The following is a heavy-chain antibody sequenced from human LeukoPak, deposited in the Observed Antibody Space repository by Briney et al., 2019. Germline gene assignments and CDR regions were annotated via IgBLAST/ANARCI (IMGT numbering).Heavy chain of an antibody. V-gene: IGHV1-69*06. D-gene: IGHD7-27*01. CDR3: ARVAAEETWGSFDY. J-gene: IGHJ4*02. CDR1: GGTFSSYA. CDR2: IIPIFGTA. Sequence: SVKVSCKASGGTFSSYAISWVRQAPGQGLEWMGGIIPIFGTANYAQKFQGRVTITADKSTSTAYMELSSLRSEDTAVYYCARVAAEETWGSFDYWGQGTLVTVSS.